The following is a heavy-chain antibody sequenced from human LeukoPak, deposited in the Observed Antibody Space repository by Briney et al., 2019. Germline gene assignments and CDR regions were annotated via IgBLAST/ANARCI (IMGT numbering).Heavy chain of an antibody. D-gene: IGHD5-12*01. CDR2: IYYSGST. V-gene: IGHV4-31*03. Sequence: SETLSLTCTVSGGSISGGGYYWSWIRQHPGKGLEWIGYIYYSGSTYYNPSLKSRVTISVDTSKNQFSLKLSSVTAADTAVYYCARGVLLNSGYDYLPHFDYWGQGTLVTVSS. J-gene: IGHJ4*02. CDR1: GGSISGGGYY. CDR3: ARGVLLNSGYDYLPHFDY.